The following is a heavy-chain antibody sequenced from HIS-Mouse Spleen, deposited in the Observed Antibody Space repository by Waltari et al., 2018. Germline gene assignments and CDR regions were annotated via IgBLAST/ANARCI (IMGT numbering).Heavy chain of an antibody. J-gene: IGHJ2*01. CDR3: ARHNLNYWYFDL. Sequence: QLQLQESGPGLVKPSETLSLTCTVSGGSISSSSYYWGWIRQPPGKGLEWIGSIYYSGSTYSTPSLKSRVTISVDTSKNQFSLKLSSVTAADTAVYYCARHNLNYWYFDLWGRGTLVTVSS. CDR2: IYYSGST. V-gene: IGHV4-39*01. CDR1: GGSISSSSYY.